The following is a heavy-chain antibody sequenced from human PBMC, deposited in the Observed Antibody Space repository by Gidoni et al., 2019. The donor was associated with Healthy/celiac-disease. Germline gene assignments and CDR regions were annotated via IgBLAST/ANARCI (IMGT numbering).Heavy chain of an antibody. CDR3: ARDRGDYLTAY. Sequence: EVQLVESGGGLIQPGGSLRLSCAASGFTVSSNYLSWVRQAPGKGLEWVSVIYSGGSTYYADSVKGRFTISRDKSKNTLYLQMNSLRAEDTAVYYCARDRGDYLTAYWGQGTLVTVSS. J-gene: IGHJ4*02. CDR2: IYSGGST. CDR1: GFTVSSNY. V-gene: IGHV3-53*01. D-gene: IGHD3-10*01.